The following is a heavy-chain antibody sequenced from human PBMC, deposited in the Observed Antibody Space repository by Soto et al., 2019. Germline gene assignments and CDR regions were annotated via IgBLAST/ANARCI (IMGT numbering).Heavy chain of an antibody. J-gene: IGHJ4*02. V-gene: IGHV3-21*01. CDR2: ISSSSSYI. CDR1: GFTFSSYS. CDR3: ATFWSGYTHVDY. Sequence: GGSLRLSCAASGFTFSSYSMNWVRQAPGKGLEWVSSISSSSSYIYYADSVKGRFTISRDNAKNSLYLQMNSLRAEDTAVYYCATFWSGYTHVDYWGQGTLVTVSS. D-gene: IGHD3-3*01.